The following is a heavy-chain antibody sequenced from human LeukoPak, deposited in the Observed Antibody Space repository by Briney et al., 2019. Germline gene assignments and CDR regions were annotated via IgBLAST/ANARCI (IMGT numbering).Heavy chain of an antibody. CDR3: ARDTGVVAAAFDI. CDR1: GGTFSSYA. D-gene: IGHD2-15*01. Sequence: ASVKVFCKASGGTFSSYAISWVRQAPGQGLEWMGGIIPIFGTANYAQKFQGRVTITADESTSTAYMELSSLRSEDTAVYYCARDTGVVAAAFDIWGQGTMVTVSS. J-gene: IGHJ3*02. CDR2: IIPIFGTA. V-gene: IGHV1-69*01.